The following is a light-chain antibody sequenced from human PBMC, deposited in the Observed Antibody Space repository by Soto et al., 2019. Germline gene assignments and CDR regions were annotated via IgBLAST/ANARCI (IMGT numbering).Light chain of an antibody. CDR3: ETWDSNTRV. V-gene: IGLV4-69*01. CDR1: SGHSSYA. Sequence: QPVLTQSPSASASLGASVKFTCTLSSGHSSYAIAWHQQQPEKGPRYLMKLNSDGSHSKGDGIPDRFSGSSSGAERYLTISSLQSEDEADYYCETWDSNTRVFGGGTKLTVL. J-gene: IGLJ2*01. CDR2: LNSDGSH.